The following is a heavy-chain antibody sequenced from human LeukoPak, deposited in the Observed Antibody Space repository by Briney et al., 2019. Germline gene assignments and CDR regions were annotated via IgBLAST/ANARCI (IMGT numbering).Heavy chain of an antibody. CDR3: ARRGNWGSWYYFDY. CDR2: IYYSGST. J-gene: IGHJ4*02. D-gene: IGHD7-27*01. CDR1: GGSISSYY. V-gene: IGHV4-59*08. Sequence: SGTLSPTCTVSGGSISSYYWSWIRQPPGKGLEWIGYIYYSGSTNYNPSLKSRVTISVDTSKNQFSLKLSSVTAADTAVYYCARRGNWGSWYYFDYWGQGTLVTISS.